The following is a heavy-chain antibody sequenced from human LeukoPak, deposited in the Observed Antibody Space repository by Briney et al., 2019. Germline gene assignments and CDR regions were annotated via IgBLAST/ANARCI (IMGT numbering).Heavy chain of an antibody. J-gene: IGHJ3*02. CDR3: ARQGRIVVVTTTHDAFDI. V-gene: IGHV5-51*01. CDR2: IYPGDSDA. CDR1: GYSFTTYW. D-gene: IGHD2-21*02. Sequence: PGESLRISCKGSGYSFTTYWIGWVRQMPGKGLEWMGIIYPGDSDARYSPPLQGQVTISVDKSISTAYLQWSSLKASDTAMYYCARQGRIVVVTTTHDAFDIWGQGTMVTVSS.